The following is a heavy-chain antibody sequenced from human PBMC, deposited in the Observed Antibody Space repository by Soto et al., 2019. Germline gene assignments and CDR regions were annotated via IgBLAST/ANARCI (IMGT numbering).Heavy chain of an antibody. CDR1: GGSFSGYY. CDR3: ARGCSIEASPGCRWFDP. Sequence: SETLSLTCAVYGGSFSGYYWSWIRQPPGKGLEWIGEINHSGSTNYNPSLKSRVTISVDTSKNQFSLKLSSVTAADTAVYYCARGCSIEASPGCRWFDPWGQGTLVTVSS. J-gene: IGHJ5*02. D-gene: IGHD6-6*01. CDR2: INHSGST. V-gene: IGHV4-34*01.